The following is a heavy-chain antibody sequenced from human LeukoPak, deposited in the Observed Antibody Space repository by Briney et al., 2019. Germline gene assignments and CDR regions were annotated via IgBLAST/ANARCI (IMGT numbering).Heavy chain of an antibody. Sequence: PSETLSLTCTVSGGSISSYYWSWIRQPAGKGLGWIGRIYTSGSTNYNPSLKSRVTMSVDTSKNQFSLKLSSVTAADTAVYYCARDGHCSGGSCYSYYYYYYMDVWGKGTTVTVSS. CDR1: GGSISSYY. CDR3: ARDGHCSGGSCYSYYYYYYMDV. J-gene: IGHJ6*03. CDR2: IYTSGST. D-gene: IGHD2-15*01. V-gene: IGHV4-4*07.